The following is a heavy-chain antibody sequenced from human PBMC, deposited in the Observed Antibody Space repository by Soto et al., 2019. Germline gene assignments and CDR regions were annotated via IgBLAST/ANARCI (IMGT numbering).Heavy chain of an antibody. D-gene: IGHD3-22*01. V-gene: IGHV4-31*03. CDR2: IYYSGST. Sequence: QVQLQESGPGLVKPSQTLSLTCTVSGDSVSSRGFYWTWIRQHPEEGLEWIGYIYYSGSTYYNPSLKSRVTISSDRSKNQFSLKLDSVTAADTAVYYCARAYSSWYWDYWGQGTLVTVSS. CDR1: GDSVSSRGFY. CDR3: ARAYSSWYWDY. J-gene: IGHJ4*02.